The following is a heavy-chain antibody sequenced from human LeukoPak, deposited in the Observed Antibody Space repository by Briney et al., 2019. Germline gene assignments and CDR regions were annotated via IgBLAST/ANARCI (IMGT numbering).Heavy chain of an antibody. CDR1: GFSFSTYW. V-gene: IGHV3-7*01. D-gene: IGHD3-22*01. CDR2: IKQDGSDK. Sequence: PGGSLRLSCAASGFSFSTYWMSWVRQAPGKGLEWVANIKQDGSDKYYVDSVKGRFTISRDNAKNSLYLQMSSLRAEDTAVFYCARDVTASTYYYDSSGLLDYWGQGTLVTVSS. CDR3: ARDVTASTYYYDSSGLLDY. J-gene: IGHJ4*02.